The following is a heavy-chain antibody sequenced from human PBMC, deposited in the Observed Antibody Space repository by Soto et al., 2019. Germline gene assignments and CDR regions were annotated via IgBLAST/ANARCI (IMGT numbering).Heavy chain of an antibody. V-gene: IGHV5-51*01. CDR1: GYTYTSYW. J-gene: IGHJ4*02. CDR2: IYPGDSDT. CDR3: ARGGSCYFLPGIDY. D-gene: IGHD2-15*01. Sequence: PRGSLKISCKGSGYTYTSYWIAWVRQMPGKGLEWMGIIYPGDSDTTYSPNFQGQVTISADRSINTAYLQWSSLKSSDTGMYFCARGGSCYFLPGIDYWDQGTLVTVSS.